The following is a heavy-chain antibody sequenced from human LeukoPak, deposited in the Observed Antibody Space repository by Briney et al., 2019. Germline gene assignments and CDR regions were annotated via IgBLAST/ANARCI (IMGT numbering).Heavy chain of an antibody. Sequence: GASVKVSCKASGYTFTGYYMHWVRQAPGQGLEWMGWMNPNSGNTGYAQKFQGRVTITRNTSISTAYMELSSLRSEDTAVYYCARATYYDFWSGYKNRGFDPWGQGTLVTVSS. D-gene: IGHD3-3*01. CDR2: MNPNSGNT. CDR1: GYTFTGYY. J-gene: IGHJ5*02. V-gene: IGHV1-8*03. CDR3: ARATYYDFWSGYKNRGFDP.